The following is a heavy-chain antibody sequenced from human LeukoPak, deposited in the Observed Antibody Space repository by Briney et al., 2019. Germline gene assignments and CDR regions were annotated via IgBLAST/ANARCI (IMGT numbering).Heavy chain of an antibody. CDR2: IRSKAYGGTT. J-gene: IGHJ6*03. Sequence: GGSLRLSCTASGFTFGDYAMSWVRQAPGKGLEWVGFIRSKAYGGTTEYAASVKGRFTISRDDSKSIAYLQMNSLKTEDTAVYYCTRAKRGYSYGYSYYYYYYMDVWGKGTTVTISS. CDR1: GFTFGDYA. CDR3: TRAKRGYSYGYSYYYYYYMDV. V-gene: IGHV3-49*04. D-gene: IGHD5-18*01.